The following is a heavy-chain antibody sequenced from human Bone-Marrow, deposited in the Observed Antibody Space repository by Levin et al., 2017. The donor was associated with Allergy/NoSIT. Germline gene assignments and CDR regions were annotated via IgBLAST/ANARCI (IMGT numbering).Heavy chain of an antibody. Sequence: GGSLRLSCAASGFTFSSYAMHWVRQAPGKGLEWVAVISYDGSNKYYADSVKGRFTISRDNSKNTLYLQMNSLRAEDTAVYYCARGTPCGGDCYSYYYYGMDGWGQGTTVTVSS. CDR1: GFTFSSYA. CDR2: ISYDGSNK. J-gene: IGHJ6*02. V-gene: IGHV3-30-3*01. CDR3: ARGTPCGGDCYSYYYYGMDG. D-gene: IGHD2-21*02.